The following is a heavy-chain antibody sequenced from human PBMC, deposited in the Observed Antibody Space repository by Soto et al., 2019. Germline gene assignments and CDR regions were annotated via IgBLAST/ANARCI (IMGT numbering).Heavy chain of an antibody. V-gene: IGHV3-21*01. Sequence: EVQLVESGGGLVKPGGTLRRSCAASGFTVTRYSMNWVRQAPGKGLEWVSSISSTTHYVYYADSMRGRFTISRDNAKNAVYLEMSRLRAEDTAVYYCARESEDLTSNFAYCGQGTLVTVSS. J-gene: IGHJ4*02. CDR2: ISSTTHYV. CDR3: ARESEDLTSNFAY. CDR1: GFTVTRYS.